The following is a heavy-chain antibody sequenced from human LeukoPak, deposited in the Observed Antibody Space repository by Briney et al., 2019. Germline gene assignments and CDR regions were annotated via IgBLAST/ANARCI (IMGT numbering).Heavy chain of an antibody. V-gene: IGHV3-23*01. Sequence: GSLRPSCVAPGFNFSSYDMNWVRQAPGKGLECVSEITSSGGSTYYADSGKGRFTISRDNSKNTLYLQMNSLRPEDTALYYCVRRSGFYFDYWGQGILVTVSS. CDR2: ITSSGGST. J-gene: IGHJ4*02. D-gene: IGHD3-10*01. CDR1: GFNFSSYD. CDR3: VRRSGFYFDY.